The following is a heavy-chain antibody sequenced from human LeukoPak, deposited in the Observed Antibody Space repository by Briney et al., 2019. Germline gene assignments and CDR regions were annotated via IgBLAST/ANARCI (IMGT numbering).Heavy chain of an antibody. D-gene: IGHD3-10*01. V-gene: IGHV3-21*01. CDR1: GFTFSSYS. J-gene: IGHJ5*02. Sequence: GGSLRLSCAASGFTFSSYSMNWVRQAPGKGLEWVSSISSSSSYIYYADSVKGRFTISRDNAKNSLYLQMNSLRAEDTAVYYCARDGWFGDYNWFDPWGQGTLVTVSS. CDR3: ARDGWFGDYNWFDP. CDR2: ISSSSSYI.